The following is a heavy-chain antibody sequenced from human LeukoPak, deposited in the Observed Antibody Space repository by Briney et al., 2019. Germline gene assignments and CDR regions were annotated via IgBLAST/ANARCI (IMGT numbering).Heavy chain of an antibody. V-gene: IGHV4-34*01. J-gene: IGHJ4*02. D-gene: IGHD6-19*01. CDR3: ARSTPGYSSGWVLPYFDY. CDR1: GGSFSGYY. Sequence: PSETLSFTCAVYGGSFSGYYWSWIRQPPGKGVEWIGEINHSGSTNYNPSLKSRVTISVDTSKNQFSLKLSSVTAADTAVYYCARSTPGYSSGWVLPYFDYWGQGTLVTVSS. CDR2: INHSGST.